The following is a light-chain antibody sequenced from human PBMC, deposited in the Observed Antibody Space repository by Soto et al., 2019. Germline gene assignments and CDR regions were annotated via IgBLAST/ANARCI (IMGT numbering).Light chain of an antibody. CDR3: QQYCGSSRT. Sequence: IVLTQFPDTLSLSPGERVTLSCRASQRVRKNFLAWYQQKPGQAPRLLIYETYRSATGIPDRFSGSGPGIDFALTITGLEPEDFAVYLCQQYCGSSRTFGLGTKVDIK. J-gene: IGKJ1*01. CDR2: ETY. V-gene: IGKV3-20*01. CDR1: QRVRKNF.